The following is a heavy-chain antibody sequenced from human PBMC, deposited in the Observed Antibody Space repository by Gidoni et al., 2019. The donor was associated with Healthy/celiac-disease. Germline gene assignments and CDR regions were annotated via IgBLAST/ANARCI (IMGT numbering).Heavy chain of an antibody. CDR2: ISYDGSNK. J-gene: IGHJ3*02. D-gene: IGHD3-22*01. Sequence: QVQLVESGGGVVQPGRSLRLSCAASGFTLSSYAMHWVRQAPGKGLEWVAVISYDGSNKYYADSVKGRFTISRDNSKNTLYLQMNSLRAEDTAVYYCAREREMDDSSGPDAFDIWGQGTMVTVSS. CDR1: GFTLSSYA. V-gene: IGHV3-30-3*01. CDR3: AREREMDDSSGPDAFDI.